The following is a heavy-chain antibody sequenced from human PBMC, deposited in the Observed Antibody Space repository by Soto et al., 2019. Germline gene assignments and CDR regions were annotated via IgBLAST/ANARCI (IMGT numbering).Heavy chain of an antibody. V-gene: IGHV3-21*06. CDR3: ARGSGTDTGDALDI. D-gene: IGHD2-21*02. J-gene: IGHJ3*02. CDR1: GFTFTRHS. Sequence: EVQLVESGGGLVKPGGSLRLSCAASGFTFTRHSMNWVRQAPGKGLEWVSRISGTGTFIYYSDSVKGRFTISRDDAKTSLYLQMNSLTAEDTAVYYCARGSGTDTGDALDIWGPGTMVTVS. CDR2: ISGTGTFI.